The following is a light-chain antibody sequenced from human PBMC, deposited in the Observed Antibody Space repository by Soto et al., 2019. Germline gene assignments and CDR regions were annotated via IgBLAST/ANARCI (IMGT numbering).Light chain of an antibody. Sequence: EIVLTQSPGTLSLFAGERATLSCRATHSITSNYLAWYQQKPGQAPRLLIYIASRRATGIPDRISGSGSGTDFTLTISRLEPEDSAVHYCQQYGTSPWTFGQGTKVEIK. CDR3: QQYGTSPWT. CDR2: IAS. J-gene: IGKJ1*01. CDR1: HSITSNY. V-gene: IGKV3-20*01.